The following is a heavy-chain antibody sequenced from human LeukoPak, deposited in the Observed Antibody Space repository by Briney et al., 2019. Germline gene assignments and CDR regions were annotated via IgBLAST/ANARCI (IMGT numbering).Heavy chain of an antibody. J-gene: IGHJ3*02. Sequence: GGSLRLSSAASGFTFSSYWTSWVRQVPGKGLEWVANIRHDGSEKYFVDSVKGRFTISRDNAKNSLYLQMNSLRAEETAVYYCARDGMGVIKAFDIWGEGTMVTVSS. CDR1: GFTFSSYW. D-gene: IGHD3-10*01. CDR2: IRHDGSEK. CDR3: ARDGMGVIKAFDI. V-gene: IGHV3-7*05.